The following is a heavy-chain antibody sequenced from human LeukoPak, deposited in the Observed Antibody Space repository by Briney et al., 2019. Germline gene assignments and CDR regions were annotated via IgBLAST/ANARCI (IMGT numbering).Heavy chain of an antibody. CDR3: ARASGGYFNNWFDP. D-gene: IGHD3-22*01. V-gene: IGHV4-59*11. J-gene: IGHJ5*02. CDR2: IYYTGTT. CDR1: DGSLSTHY. Sequence: PSETLSLTCTVSDGSLSTHYWSWIRQPPGKGLEWMGYIYYTGTTSYNPSLKSRVTISVDTSKNQFSLRLSSVTAADTAVYYCARASGGYFNNWFDPWGQGTLVTVSS.